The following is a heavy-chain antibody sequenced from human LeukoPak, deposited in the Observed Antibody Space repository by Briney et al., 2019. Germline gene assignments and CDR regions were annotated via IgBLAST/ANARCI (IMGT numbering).Heavy chain of an antibody. Sequence: PSETLSLTCAVYGGSFSGYYWSWIRQPPGKGLEWIGEINHSGSTNYNPSLKSRVTISVDTSKNQLSLKLSSVTAADTAVYYCARHRGSSAYYSFDYWGQGTQVTVSS. CDR1: GGSFSGYY. J-gene: IGHJ4*02. D-gene: IGHD3-22*01. CDR2: INHSGST. CDR3: ARHRGSSAYYSFDY. V-gene: IGHV4-34*01.